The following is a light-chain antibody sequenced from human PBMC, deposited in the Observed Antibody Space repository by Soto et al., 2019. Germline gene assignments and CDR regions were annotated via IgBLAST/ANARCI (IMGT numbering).Light chain of an antibody. CDR2: DVS. CDR3: QQYDSYYT. V-gene: IGKV1-5*01. CDR1: QSISNW. Sequence: DIQMTQSPSTLSASVGDRVTITCRVSQSISNWLAWYQQKPGKAPTILIYDVSRLESGVPSRFSGSGSGTEFTLTINSLQPDDFATDYCQQYDSYYTFGQGTKVDIK. J-gene: IGKJ2*01.